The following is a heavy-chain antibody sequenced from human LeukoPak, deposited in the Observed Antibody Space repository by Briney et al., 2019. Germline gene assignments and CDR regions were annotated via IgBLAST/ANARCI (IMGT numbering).Heavy chain of an antibody. CDR1: GGSFSGYY. CDR3: ARGLDILDY. CDR2: INHSGST. J-gene: IGHJ4*02. Sequence: KPSETLSLTCAVYGGSFSGYYWSWIRQPPGKGLEWIGEINHSGSTNYNPSLKSRVTMSVDTSKNQFSLKLSSVTAADTAVYYCARGLDILDYWGQGTLVTVSS. D-gene: IGHD3-9*01. V-gene: IGHV4-34*01.